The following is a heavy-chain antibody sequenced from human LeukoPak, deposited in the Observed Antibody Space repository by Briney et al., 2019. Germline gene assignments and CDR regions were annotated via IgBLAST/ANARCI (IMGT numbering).Heavy chain of an antibody. J-gene: IGHJ4*02. D-gene: IGHD2-8*01. CDR1: GFTFNNVW. CDR3: ARWVYDFDY. CDR2: MKQDGSEI. Sequence: PGGSLRLSCAASGFTFNNVWMTWVRQAPGKGLEWVAYMKQDGSEIYYVDSVKGRFTISRDNAKNSLYLQMNSLRVEDTAVYYCARWVYDFDYWGQGTLVTVSS. V-gene: IGHV3-7*01.